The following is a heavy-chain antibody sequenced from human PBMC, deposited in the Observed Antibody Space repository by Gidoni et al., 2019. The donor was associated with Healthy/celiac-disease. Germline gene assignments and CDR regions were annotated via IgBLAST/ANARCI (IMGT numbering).Heavy chain of an antibody. J-gene: IGHJ1*01. D-gene: IGHD6-19*01. CDR1: GGSFSGYY. V-gene: IGHV4-34*01. CDR3: ARGPPLGLAVAGTKKYFQH. CDR2: INHSGST. Sequence: QVQLQQWGAGLLKPSETLSLTCAVYGGSFSGYYWSWIRQPPGKGLEWIGEINHSGSTNYNPSLKSRVTISVDTSKNQFSLKLSSVTAADTAVYYCARGPPLGLAVAGTKKYFQHWGQGTLVTVSS.